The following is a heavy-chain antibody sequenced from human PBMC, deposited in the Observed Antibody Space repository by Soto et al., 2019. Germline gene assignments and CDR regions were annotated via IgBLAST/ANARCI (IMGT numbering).Heavy chain of an antibody. V-gene: IGHV1-18*01. CDR3: ARVKTSGYHNWFDP. D-gene: IGHD3-22*01. CDR1: GYTFTSYG. J-gene: IGHJ5*02. CDR2: ISAYNGNT. Sequence: ASVKVSCKASGYTFTSYGISWVRPAPGQGLEWMGWISAYNGNTNYAQKFQGRVTMTTDTSTSTAYMELRSLRSDDTAVYYCARVKTSGYHNWFDPWGQGTLVTVPQ.